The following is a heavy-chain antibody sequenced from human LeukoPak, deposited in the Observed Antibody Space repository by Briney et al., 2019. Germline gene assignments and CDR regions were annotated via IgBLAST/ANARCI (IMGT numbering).Heavy chain of an antibody. D-gene: IGHD6-13*01. V-gene: IGHV4-34*01. CDR2: INHSGST. Sequence: SETLSLTCAVYGGSFSGYYWSWIRQPPGKGLEWIGEINHSGSTNYNPSLKSRVTISVDTSKNQFSLKLSSVTAADTAVYYCARGRGYSSSWGRVAFDIWGQGTMVTVSS. CDR1: GGSFSGYY. J-gene: IGHJ3*02. CDR3: ARGRGYSSSWGRVAFDI.